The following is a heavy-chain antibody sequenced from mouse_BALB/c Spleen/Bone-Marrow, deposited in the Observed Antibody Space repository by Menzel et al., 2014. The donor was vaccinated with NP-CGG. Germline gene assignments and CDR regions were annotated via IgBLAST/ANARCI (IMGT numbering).Heavy chain of an antibody. V-gene: IGHV5-6*02. CDR2: ISSGGGYT. J-gene: IGHJ2*02. CDR1: GFTFSSYG. D-gene: IGHD1-1*01. Sequence: EVMLVESGGDLVKPGGSLKLSCAASGFTFSSYGMSWVRQTPDKRLEWVATISSGGGYTYYPDSVKGRFTISRDNAINPRYLQMSSFKSEDTARYYCASLPYYAPDYWGQGTSLTVSS. CDR3: ASLPYYAPDY.